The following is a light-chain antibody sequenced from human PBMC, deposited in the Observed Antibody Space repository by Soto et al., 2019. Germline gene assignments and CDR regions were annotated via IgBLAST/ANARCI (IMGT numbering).Light chain of an antibody. Sequence: QSVLTQPASVSGSPGQSITISCTGTGSDISAHNYVSWYQQHPGKAPKLMIYEVGDRPSGLSNRISGSKSGNTASLTISRLQADDEADYYCSSYTSNNFYVFGTGTKLTVL. J-gene: IGLJ1*01. CDR3: SSYTSNNFYV. V-gene: IGLV2-14*01. CDR2: EVG. CDR1: GSDISAHNY.